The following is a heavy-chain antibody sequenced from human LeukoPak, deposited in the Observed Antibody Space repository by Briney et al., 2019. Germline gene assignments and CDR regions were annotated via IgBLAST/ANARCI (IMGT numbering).Heavy chain of an antibody. Sequence: GGSLRLSCAASGFTFDDYGMSWVRQAPGKGLEWVSGINWNSGSIGYADSVKGRFTISRDNAKNSLYLQMNSLRAEDTALYYCAKGLPTVTIGYFDYWGQGTLVTVSS. D-gene: IGHD4-17*01. CDR1: GFTFDDYG. V-gene: IGHV3-20*04. J-gene: IGHJ4*02. CDR3: AKGLPTVTIGYFDY. CDR2: INWNSGSI.